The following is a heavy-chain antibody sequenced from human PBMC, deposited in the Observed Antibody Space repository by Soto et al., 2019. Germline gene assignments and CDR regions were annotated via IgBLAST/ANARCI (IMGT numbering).Heavy chain of an antibody. D-gene: IGHD6-25*01. V-gene: IGHV4-34*01. CDR2: INHSGST. Sequence: SETLSLTCAVYGGSFSGYYWSWIRQPPGKGLEWIGEINHSGSTNYNPSLKSRVTISVDTSKNQFSLELSSVTAADTAVYYCARGEGRLGHDYWGQGTLVTVSS. J-gene: IGHJ4*02. CDR3: ARGEGRLGHDY. CDR1: GGSFSGYY.